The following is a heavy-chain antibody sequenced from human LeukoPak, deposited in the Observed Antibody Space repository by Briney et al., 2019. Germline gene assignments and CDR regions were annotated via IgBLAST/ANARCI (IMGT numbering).Heavy chain of an antibody. CDR2: ISSSSSTI. V-gene: IGHV3-48*01. J-gene: IGHJ3*02. CDR3: ARGIAARWELLGALDI. D-gene: IGHD3-10*01. CDR1: GFTFSSYS. Sequence: GGSLRLSCAASGFTFSSYSMNWVRQAPGKGLEWVSYISSSSSTIYYADSVKGRFTISRDNAKNSLYLQMNSLRAEDTAVYYCARGIAARWELLGALDIWGQGTMVTVSS.